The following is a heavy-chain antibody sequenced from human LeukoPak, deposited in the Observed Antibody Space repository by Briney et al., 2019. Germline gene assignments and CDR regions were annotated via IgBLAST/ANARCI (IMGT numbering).Heavy chain of an antibody. V-gene: IGHV3-30*02. D-gene: IGHD3-3*01. CDR1: GFTFSSYA. CDR2: IRYDGSNK. CDR3: AKEAPDRFLEWLLRTNEGY. J-gene: IGHJ4*02. Sequence: PGRSLRLSCAASGFTFSSYAMHWVRQAPGKGLEWVAFIRYDGSNKYYADSVKGRFTISRDNSKNTLYLQMNSLRAEDTAVYYCAKEAPDRFLEWLLRTNEGYWGQGTLVTVSS.